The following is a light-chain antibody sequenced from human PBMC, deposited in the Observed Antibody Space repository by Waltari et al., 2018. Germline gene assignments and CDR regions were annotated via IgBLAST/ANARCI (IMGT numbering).Light chain of an antibody. J-gene: IGKJ1*01. CDR2: MGA. CDR1: QSILYSNGYNY. CDR3: MQALQTPPWT. Sequence: DVVMTQSPLSLSVTPGEPASISCRSSQSILYSNGYNYLDWYLQKPGQSPQLLIYMGAYRASRVPDRFSGSGSGTDFTLKISRVEAEDVGVYYCMQALQTPPWTFGQGTKVEIK. V-gene: IGKV2-28*01.